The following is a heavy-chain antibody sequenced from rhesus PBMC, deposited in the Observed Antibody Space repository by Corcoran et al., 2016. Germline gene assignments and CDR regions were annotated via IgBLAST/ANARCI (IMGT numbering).Heavy chain of an antibody. CDR1: GGSIRGVYY. V-gene: IGHV4S17*01. CDR2: IYGNSAST. Sequence: QVQLQESGPGLVKPSENRSLTCAGSGGSIRGVYYWGWIRQHQGKGLEWIGNIYGNSASTYYNPSLKGRVTISKDTSKHQFSLKLSSVTAADTAVYYCAGLWGNLYFDYWGQGVLVTVSS. CDR3: AGLWGNLYFDY. D-gene: IGHD3-34*01. J-gene: IGHJ4*01.